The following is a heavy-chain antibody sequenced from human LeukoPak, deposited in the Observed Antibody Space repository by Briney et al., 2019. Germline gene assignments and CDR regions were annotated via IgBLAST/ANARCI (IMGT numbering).Heavy chain of an antibody. J-gene: IGHJ4*02. Sequence: GGSLRLSCAASGFTFSSYGMHWVRQAPGKGLEWVAVIWYDGSHKDYADSVKGRFTISRDNSKNTLYLQMNSLRAEDTAVYYCAKDRSSSFSGFLEYWGQGTLVTVSS. V-gene: IGHV3-33*06. CDR2: IWYDGSHK. CDR1: GFTFSSYG. CDR3: AKDRSSSFSGFLEY. D-gene: IGHD6-6*01.